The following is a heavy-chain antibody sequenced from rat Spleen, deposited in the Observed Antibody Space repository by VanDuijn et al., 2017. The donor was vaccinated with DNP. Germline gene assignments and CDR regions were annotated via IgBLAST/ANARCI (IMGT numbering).Heavy chain of an antibody. CDR1: GYSITSSYR. Sequence: EVQLQESGPGLVKPSQSLSLTCSVTGYSITSSYRWNWIRKFPGNKLEWMGYINSAGSTNYNPSLKSRISITRDTSKNQFFLQLNSVTTEDTATYYCARWGTYFDYWGQGVMVTVSS. CDR2: INSAGST. CDR3: ARWGTYFDY. V-gene: IGHV3-3*01. J-gene: IGHJ2*01.